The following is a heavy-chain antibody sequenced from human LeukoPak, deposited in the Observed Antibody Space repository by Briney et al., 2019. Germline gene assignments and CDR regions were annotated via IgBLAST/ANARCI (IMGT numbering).Heavy chain of an antibody. Sequence: ASVTVSCKASDYTFISHGIGWVGQAPGQGLEWMGWISGYNGVTNYAKTFQDRVTLTTDTSTSTAYMELRSLTSDDTAIYYCARYGGHDLEFDYWGQGTLVTVSS. CDR2: ISGYNGVT. CDR3: ARYGGHDLEFDY. V-gene: IGHV1-18*01. CDR1: DYTFISHG. D-gene: IGHD5-12*01. J-gene: IGHJ4*02.